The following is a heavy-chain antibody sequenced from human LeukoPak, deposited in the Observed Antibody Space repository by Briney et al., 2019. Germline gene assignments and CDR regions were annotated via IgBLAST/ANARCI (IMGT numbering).Heavy chain of an antibody. J-gene: IGHJ6*04. D-gene: IGHD6-19*01. V-gene: IGHV4-4*07. CDR1: GASLSGYF. CDR3: ARQGYSNGWSYMDV. Sequence: SETLSLICTVSGASLSGYFWTWIRQPAGKGLEWIGRVYISGNTNYNPSLKSRVTMSVDTSDNQFSLKMRSVTAADTAVYYCARQGYSNGWSYMDVWGKGTTVTVSS. CDR2: VYISGNT.